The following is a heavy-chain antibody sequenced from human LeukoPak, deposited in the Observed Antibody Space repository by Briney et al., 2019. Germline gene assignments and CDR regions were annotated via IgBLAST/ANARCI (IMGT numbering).Heavy chain of an antibody. CDR1: GFTFSSYA. V-gene: IGHV3-23*01. J-gene: IGHJ4*02. CDR2: ISGSGGST. Sequence: GGSLRLSCAASGFTFSSYAMSWVRQAPGKGLEWVSAISGSGGSTYYADSVKGRFTISRDNSKNTLYLQMNSLRAEDTAVYYCAKDGLELGVIYYLDYWGQGTLVTVSS. D-gene: IGHD1-7*01. CDR3: AKDGLELGVIYYLDY.